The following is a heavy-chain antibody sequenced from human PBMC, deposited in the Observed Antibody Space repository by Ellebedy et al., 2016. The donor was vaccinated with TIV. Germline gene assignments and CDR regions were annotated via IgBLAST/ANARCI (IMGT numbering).Heavy chain of an antibody. V-gene: IGHV3-30*18. CDR3: AKSLYGSGAYYVPPGD. Sequence: GESLKISCAASGFTFSGYGMHWVRQAPGKGLEWVAVISDDGNYKYYAASVKGRFTVSRDNSKNTLYLQMNSLGAVDTAIYYCAKSLYGSGAYYVPPGDWGQGTLVTVSS. CDR2: ISDDGNYK. CDR1: GFTFSGYG. J-gene: IGHJ4*02. D-gene: IGHD3-22*01.